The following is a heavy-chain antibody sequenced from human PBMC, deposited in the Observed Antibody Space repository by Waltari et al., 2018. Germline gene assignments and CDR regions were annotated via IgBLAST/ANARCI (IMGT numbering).Heavy chain of an antibody. CDR2: ISSSSSDI. V-gene: IGHV3-21*01. J-gene: IGHJ4*02. CDR3: ARDDRAGSPNFDY. CDR1: GFTFSSYS. D-gene: IGHD3-22*01. Sequence: EVQLVESGGGLVKPGGSLRLSCAASGFTFSSYSMNWVRQAPGKGLEWVSSISSSSSDIYYADSVKGRFTISRDNAKNSLYLQMNSLRAEDTAVYYCARDDRAGSPNFDYWGQGTLVTVSS.